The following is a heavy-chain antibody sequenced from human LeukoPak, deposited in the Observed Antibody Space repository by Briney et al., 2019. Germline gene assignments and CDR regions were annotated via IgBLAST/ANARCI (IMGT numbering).Heavy chain of an antibody. V-gene: IGHV3-20*04. CDR2: INWNGGST. J-gene: IGHJ4*02. CDR3: ARGGGYCSSTSCYVPSNPFDY. D-gene: IGHD2-2*01. CDR1: GFTFDDYG. Sequence: GGSLRLSCAASGFTFDDYGMSWVRHAPGKGLEWVSGINWNGGSTVYADSVKGRFTISRDNAKNSLYLQMNSLRAEDTALYYCARGGGYCSSTSCYVPSNPFDYWGQGTLVTVSS.